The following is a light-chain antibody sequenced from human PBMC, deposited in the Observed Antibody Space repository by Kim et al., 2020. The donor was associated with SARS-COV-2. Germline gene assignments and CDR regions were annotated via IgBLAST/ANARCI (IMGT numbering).Light chain of an antibody. Sequence: PGERATLSFRASQSISRNYLAWYQQKPGQAPRLLIYGASSRATGIPDRFSGSGSGTDFILTISRLEPEDFAVYYCQQSSTSPTWTFGQGTKVDIK. J-gene: IGKJ1*01. CDR3: QQSSTSPTWT. CDR2: GAS. CDR1: QSISRNY. V-gene: IGKV3-20*01.